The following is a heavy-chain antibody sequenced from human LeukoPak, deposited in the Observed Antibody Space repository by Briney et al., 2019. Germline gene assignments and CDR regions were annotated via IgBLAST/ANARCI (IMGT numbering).Heavy chain of an antibody. CDR1: GFTFRNYA. V-gene: IGHV3-23*01. D-gene: IGHD3-10*01. CDR2: ISGSGDGT. Sequence: GGSLRLSCAASGFTFRNYAMTWVRQAPGKGLEWVSRISGSGDGTYYADSVKGRFTISRDKSKNTLYLQMNSLRAEDTAVYYCAKGNGYGSGSYYSAFDIWGQGTMVTVSS. CDR3: AKGNGYGSGSYYSAFDI. J-gene: IGHJ3*02.